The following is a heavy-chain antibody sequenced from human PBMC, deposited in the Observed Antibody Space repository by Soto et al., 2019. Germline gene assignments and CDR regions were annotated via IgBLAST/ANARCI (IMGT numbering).Heavy chain of an antibody. CDR2: IYYSGST. D-gene: IGHD3-16*01. CDR3: AGGSRLGGDDY. Sequence: PSETLSLTCSVSGGSISTGGYYWSWTRQHPGKGLEWIGYIYYSGSTYYNPSLKSRVTMSVDTSKNQFSLKLSSVTAADMAVYYCAGGSRLGGDDYWGQGTLVTVSS. CDR1: GGSISTGGYY. J-gene: IGHJ4*02. V-gene: IGHV4-31*03.